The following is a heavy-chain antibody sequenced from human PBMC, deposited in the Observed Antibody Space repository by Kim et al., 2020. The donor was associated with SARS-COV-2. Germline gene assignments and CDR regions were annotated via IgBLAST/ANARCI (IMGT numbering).Heavy chain of an antibody. V-gene: IGHV1-2*02. D-gene: IGHD3-22*01. CDR1: GYTFTGYY. CDR2: INPNSGGT. Sequence: ASVKVSCKASGYTFTGYYMHWVRQAPGQGLEWMGWINPNSGGTNYAQKFQGRVTMTRDTSISTAYMELSRLRSDDTAVYYCASGHYYDSSGHTLEGDYWGQGTLVTVSS. CDR3: ASGHYYDSSGHTLEGDY. J-gene: IGHJ4*02.